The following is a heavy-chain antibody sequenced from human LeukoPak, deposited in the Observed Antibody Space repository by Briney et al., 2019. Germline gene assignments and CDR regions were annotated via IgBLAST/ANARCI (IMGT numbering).Heavy chain of an antibody. D-gene: IGHD3-9*01. CDR3: ARHIDWSFDY. CDR1: GFAFSYYY. CDR2: INPDASGV. J-gene: IGHJ4*02. V-gene: IGHV3-7*01. Sequence: GGSLRLSCAASGFAFSYYYMSWVRQAPGKGLEWVANINPDASGVYYVDSVRGRFTISRDNARNSVYLQMDSLRAEDTAVYYCARHIDWSFDYWGQGTLVTVSS.